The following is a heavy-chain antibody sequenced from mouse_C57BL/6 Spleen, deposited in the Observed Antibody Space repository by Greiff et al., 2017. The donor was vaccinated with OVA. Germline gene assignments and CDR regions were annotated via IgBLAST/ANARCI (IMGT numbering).Heavy chain of an antibody. CDR2: INPGSGGT. CDR1: GYAFTNYL. Sequence: VQLQESGAELVRPGTSVKVSCKASGYAFTNYLLEWVKQRSGQGLVWIGVINPGSGGTNYNEKFKGKATLTADKSSSTAYMQLSSRASEDSAVYFCARAGAGWGQGTLVTVSA. CDR3: ARAGAG. V-gene: IGHV1-54*01. J-gene: IGHJ3*01.